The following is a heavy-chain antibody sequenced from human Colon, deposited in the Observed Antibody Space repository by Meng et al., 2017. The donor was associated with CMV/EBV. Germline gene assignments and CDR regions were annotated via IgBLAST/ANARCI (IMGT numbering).Heavy chain of an antibody. CDR3: AQPGGYGDYGMDV. CDR2: VAYDGSSK. Sequence: GGSLRLSCVASGFTFTNHAMHWVRQAPGKGLEWLAFVAYDGSSKHYADSVKGRFTISRDNAKNSLYLQMNSLRAEDTAVYYCAQPGGYGDYGMDVWGQGTTVTVSS. V-gene: IGHV3-30*04. J-gene: IGHJ6*02. D-gene: IGHD4-17*01. CDR1: GFTFTNHA.